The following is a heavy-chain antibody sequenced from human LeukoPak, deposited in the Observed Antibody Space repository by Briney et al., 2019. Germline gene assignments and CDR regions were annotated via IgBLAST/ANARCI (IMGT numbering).Heavy chain of an antibody. Sequence: MRGESLKISCKCSGYSFTSYWSGWVRQMPGKGLEWMGIIYPGDSDTRYSPSFQGQVTISADKSISTAYLQWSSLKASDTAMNYSARRMDYYYGMDVWGQGTTVTVSS. CDR1: GYSFTSYW. D-gene: IGHD5-24*01. CDR3: ARRMDYYYGMDV. V-gene: IGHV5-51*01. J-gene: IGHJ6*02. CDR2: IYPGDSDT.